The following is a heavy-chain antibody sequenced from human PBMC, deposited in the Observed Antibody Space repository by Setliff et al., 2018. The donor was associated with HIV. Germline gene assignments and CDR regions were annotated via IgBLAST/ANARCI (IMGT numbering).Heavy chain of an antibody. D-gene: IGHD5-18*01. V-gene: IGHV4-59*11. J-gene: IGHJ4*02. Sequence: LSLTCTVSGGSIFSHYWSWIRQPPGKGLEWIGYIYYSGSTNYNPSLKSRVTISVDTSKNQFSLKLSSVTAADTAVYYCASTGGYSYGFFDSWGQGALVTVSS. CDR1: GGSIFSHY. CDR2: IYYSGST. CDR3: ASTGGYSYGFFDS.